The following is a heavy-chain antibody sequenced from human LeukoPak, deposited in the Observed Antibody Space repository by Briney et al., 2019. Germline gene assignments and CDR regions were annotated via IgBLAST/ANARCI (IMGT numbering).Heavy chain of an antibody. CDR1: GFTFSNYA. V-gene: IGHV3-23*01. CDR2: ITGSRGTT. J-gene: IGHJ3*02. CDR3: TRDPNGDYIGAFEM. Sequence: GGSLRLSCAASGFTFSNYAMTWVRQAPGRGLEWVSSITGSRGTTHYADSVKGRFTIPRDDSRNALFLQMNSLRAEDTALYYCTRDPNGDYIGAFEMWGPGTKVTVSS. D-gene: IGHD4-17*01.